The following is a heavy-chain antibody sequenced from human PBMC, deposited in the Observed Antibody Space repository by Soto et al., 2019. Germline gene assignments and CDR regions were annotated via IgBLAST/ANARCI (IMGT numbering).Heavy chain of an antibody. CDR1: GFTFSDYY. V-gene: IGHV3-11*06. Sequence: PGGSLRLSCAASGFTFSDYYMSWIRQAPGKWLEWVSYISSSSSYTNYADSVKGRFTISRDNAKNSLYLQMNSLRAEDTAVYYCARGGISAPRTSIDYWGQGXLVTVYS. CDR3: ARGGISAPRTSIDY. J-gene: IGHJ4*02. CDR2: ISSSSSYT. D-gene: IGHD6-13*01.